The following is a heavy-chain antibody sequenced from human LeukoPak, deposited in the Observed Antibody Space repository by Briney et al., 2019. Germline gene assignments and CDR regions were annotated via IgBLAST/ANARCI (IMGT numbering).Heavy chain of an antibody. V-gene: IGHV4-59*01. CDR1: GGSISIYY. D-gene: IGHD6-19*01. Sequence: KPSETLSLTCTVSGGSISIYYWSWIRQPPGKGLEWIGYIYYSGSTNYNPSLKSRVTISVDTSKNQFSLKLSSVTAADTAVYYCARVTSSGWYGFDYWGQGTLVTVSS. J-gene: IGHJ4*02. CDR2: IYYSGST. CDR3: ARVTSSGWYGFDY.